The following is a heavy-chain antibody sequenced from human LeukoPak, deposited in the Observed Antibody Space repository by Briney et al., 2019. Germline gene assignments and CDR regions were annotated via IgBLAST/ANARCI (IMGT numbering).Heavy chain of an antibody. V-gene: IGHV5-51*01. D-gene: IGHD4-23*01. J-gene: IGHJ4*02. CDR3: ASRPFETTVVPWDFY. CDR2: IYPGDSDT. Sequence: GESLKISCKGSGYSFTSYWIGWVRQMPGKGLEWMGIIYPGDSDTRYSPSFQGQVTISADKSISTAYLQWSSLEASDTAMYYCASRPFETTVVPWDFYWGQGTQVTVSS. CDR1: GYSFTSYW.